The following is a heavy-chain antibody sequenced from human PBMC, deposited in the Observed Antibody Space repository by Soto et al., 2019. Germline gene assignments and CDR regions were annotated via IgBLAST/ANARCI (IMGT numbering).Heavy chain of an antibody. V-gene: IGHV1-18*01. D-gene: IGHD6-19*01. CDR1: GYTFTSYG. J-gene: IGHJ6*02. Sequence: QVQLVQSGAEVKKPGASVKVSCKASGYTFTSYGISWVRQAPGQGLEWMGWISAYNGNTNYAQKLQGRVTMTTDTSTXIAXMXPRSLRSDDTAVYYCARDRSSGWCIPSGYYYYGMDVWGQGTTVTVSS. CDR3: ARDRSSGWCIPSGYYYYGMDV. CDR2: ISAYNGNT.